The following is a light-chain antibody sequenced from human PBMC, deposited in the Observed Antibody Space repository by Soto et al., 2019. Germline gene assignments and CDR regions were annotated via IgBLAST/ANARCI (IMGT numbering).Light chain of an antibody. CDR1: QSVSSSY. J-gene: IGKJ4*01. V-gene: IGKV3-15*01. Sequence: EIVLTQSPGTLSLSPGERATLSCRASQSVSSSYLAWYQQKPGQAPRLLIYGVSTRATGVPARFSGSGSETDFSLTISSLQIEDFALYYCQQSNNWPPLTFGGGTKVEIK. CDR2: GVS. CDR3: QQSNNWPPLT.